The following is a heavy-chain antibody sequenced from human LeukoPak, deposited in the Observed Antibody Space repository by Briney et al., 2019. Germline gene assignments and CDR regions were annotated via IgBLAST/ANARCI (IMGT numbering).Heavy chain of an antibody. J-gene: IGHJ5*02. D-gene: IGHD3-10*01. Sequence: SETLSLTCTVSGGSISSGSYYWSWIRQPAGKGLEWIGRIYTSGSTNYNPSLKSRVTISVDTSKNQFSLKLSSVTAADTAVYYCARVVDTTMVRGVIEWFDPWGQGTLVTVSS. V-gene: IGHV4-61*02. CDR1: GGSISSGSYY. CDR3: ARVVDTTMVRGVIEWFDP. CDR2: IYTSGST.